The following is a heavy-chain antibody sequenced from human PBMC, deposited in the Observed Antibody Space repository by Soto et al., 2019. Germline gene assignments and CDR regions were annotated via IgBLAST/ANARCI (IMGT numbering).Heavy chain of an antibody. Sequence: PGESLKISCKGSGYSFTSYWISWVRQMPGKGLEWMGRIDPSDSYTNYSPSFQGHVTISADKSISTAYLQWSSLKASDTAMYYRARPHYYGSGPSAFDIWGQGTMVTVSS. CDR3: ARPHYYGSGPSAFDI. J-gene: IGHJ3*02. CDR1: GYSFTSYW. CDR2: IDPSDSYT. D-gene: IGHD3-10*01. V-gene: IGHV5-10-1*01.